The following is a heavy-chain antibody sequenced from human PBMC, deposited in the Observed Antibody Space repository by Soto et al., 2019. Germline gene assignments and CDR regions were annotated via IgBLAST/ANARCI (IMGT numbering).Heavy chain of an antibody. CDR2: IYHSGST. CDR1: GGSISSGGYS. CDR3: ARSAGLGSYGYWFDP. J-gene: IGHJ5*02. Sequence: PSETLSLTCAVSGGSISSGGYSWRWIRQPPGKGLEWIGYIYHSGSTYYNPSLKSRVTISVDRSKNQFSLKLSSVTAADTAVYYCARSAGLGSYGYWFDPWGQGTLVTVSS. D-gene: IGHD5-18*01. V-gene: IGHV4-30-2*01.